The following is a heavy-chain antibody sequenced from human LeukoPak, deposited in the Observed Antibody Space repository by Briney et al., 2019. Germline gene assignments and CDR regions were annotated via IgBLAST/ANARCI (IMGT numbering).Heavy chain of an antibody. CDR2: IYTSGST. V-gene: IGHV4-61*02. D-gene: IGHD6-13*01. CDR1: GGSISSGSYY. Sequence: SETLSLTCTVSGGSISSGSYYWSWIRQPAGKGLEWIGRIYTSGSTNYNPSLKSRVTISVDTSKNQFSLKLSSVTAADTAVYYCARGPKAAGFYYYYYYMDVWGKGTTVTVSS. CDR3: ARGPKAAGFYYYYYYMDV. J-gene: IGHJ6*03.